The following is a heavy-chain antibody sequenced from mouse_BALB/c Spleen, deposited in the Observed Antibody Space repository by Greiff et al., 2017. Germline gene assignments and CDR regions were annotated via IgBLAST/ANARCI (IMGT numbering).Heavy chain of an antibody. CDR1: GYTFTSYW. D-gene: IGHD1-2*01. V-gene: IGHV1-87*01. J-gene: IGHJ4*01. CDR2: IYPGDGDT. Sequence: QVQLQQSGAELARPGASVKLSCKASGYTFTSYWMQWVKQRPGQGLEWIGAIYPGDGDTRYTQKFKGKATLTADKSSSTAYMQLSSLASEDSAVYYCAREGDYGYDYAMDYWGQGTSVTVSS. CDR3: AREGDYGYDYAMDY.